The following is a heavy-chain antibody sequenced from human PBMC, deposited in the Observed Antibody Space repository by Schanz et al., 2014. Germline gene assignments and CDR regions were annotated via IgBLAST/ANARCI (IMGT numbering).Heavy chain of an antibody. CDR3: AKGSRSGSKVMDV. CDR1: GFNFSSYS. Sequence: EVKMVESGGGLVKPGGSLRLSCAASGFNFSSYSLNWVRQAPGKGLEWVSSISYGTSYIYYAESVKGRFTISRDNAKNSLYLQMNGLRAEDTAVYYCAKGSRSGSKVMDVWGKGTTVTVSS. J-gene: IGHJ6*03. D-gene: IGHD3-10*01. V-gene: IGHV3-21*01. CDR2: ISYGTSYI.